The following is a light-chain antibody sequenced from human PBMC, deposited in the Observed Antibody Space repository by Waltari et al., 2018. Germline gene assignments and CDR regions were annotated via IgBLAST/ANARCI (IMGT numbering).Light chain of an antibody. CDR2: SAY. CDR1: ESVGSY. Sequence: EIVMTQSPATLSLSPGETATLPCRACESVGSYLAWYQQKPGQAPKLLVRSAYFRATGIPDRFSGSGSRTDFTLTISSLEPEDVGVYHCQQYNDLLSTFGQGTKVEIK. V-gene: IGKV3D-15*01. J-gene: IGKJ1*01. CDR3: QQYNDLLST.